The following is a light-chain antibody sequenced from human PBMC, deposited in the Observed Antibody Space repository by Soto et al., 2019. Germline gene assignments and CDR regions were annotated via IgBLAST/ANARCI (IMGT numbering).Light chain of an antibody. Sequence: ENVLTQSPGTLSLSPGERATLSCRASQSVDRSSLAWYQQRPGQAPRLLIYDSSNRATGIPDRFSGSGSGTDFTLTISTVEPEDFAVYYCQQYGGVPLTFGGGTKVEIK. CDR3: QQYGGVPLT. CDR1: QSVDRSS. J-gene: IGKJ4*01. V-gene: IGKV3-20*01. CDR2: DSS.